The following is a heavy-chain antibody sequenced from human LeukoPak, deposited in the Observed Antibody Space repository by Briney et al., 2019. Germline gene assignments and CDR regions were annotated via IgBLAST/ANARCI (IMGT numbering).Heavy chain of an antibody. J-gene: IGHJ6*02. CDR1: GGSISSGDYY. V-gene: IGHV4-30-4*01. CDR3: ASKQKGYCTNGVCSDYYYGTDV. Sequence: SQTLSLTCTVSGGSISSGDYYWSWIRQPPGRGLEWIGYIYYSGSTYYNPSLKSRVTISVDTSKNQFSLKLSSVTAADTAVYYCASKQKGYCTNGVCSDYYYGTDVWGQGTTVTVSS. D-gene: IGHD2-8*01. CDR2: IYYSGST.